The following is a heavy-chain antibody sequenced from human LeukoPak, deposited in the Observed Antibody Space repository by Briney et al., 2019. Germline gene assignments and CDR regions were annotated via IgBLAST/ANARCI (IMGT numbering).Heavy chain of an antibody. CDR3: ARDGRYYDYDSSGYFGCFDY. V-gene: IGHV3-53*01. CDR2: IYSGGST. D-gene: IGHD3-22*01. CDR1: GFTVSSNY. Sequence: GGSLRLSCAASGFTVSSNYMSWVRQAPGKGLEWVSVIYSGGSTYYADSVKGRFTISRDNSKNTLYLQMNSLRAEDTAVYYCARDGRYYDYDSSGYFGCFDYWGQGTLVTVSS. J-gene: IGHJ4*02.